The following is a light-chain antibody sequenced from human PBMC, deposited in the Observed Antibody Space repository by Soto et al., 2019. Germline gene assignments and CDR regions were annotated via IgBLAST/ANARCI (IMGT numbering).Light chain of an antibody. CDR1: QSVTDNY. V-gene: IGKV3-20*01. CDR3: QQYGTSPWT. Sequence: EIVLTQSPATLSLSPGERATLSCRASQSVTDNYLAWYQQKPGQAPRLLIYGAFNRATGIPDRFSGSGSGTDFTLTISRLEPEDFAVYYCQQYGTSPWTFGQGTKVDIK. J-gene: IGKJ1*01. CDR2: GAF.